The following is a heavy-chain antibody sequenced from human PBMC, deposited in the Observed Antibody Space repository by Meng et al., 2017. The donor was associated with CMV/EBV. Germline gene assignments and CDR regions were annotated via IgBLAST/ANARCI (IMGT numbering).Heavy chain of an antibody. Sequence: VRLQTAGAGLVNPSEARSLTCTVSGGSISCYYCSWLRQPGRKGLGLIGRIYTSGSTNYNHYLQSRVTMTVDTSKNQFSLKLSSVTSADTAVYYCARAAVDLSKDYFDYWGQGTLVTVSS. CDR2: IYTSGST. V-gene: IGHV4-4*07. CDR1: GGSISCYY. J-gene: IGHJ4*02. CDR3: ARAAVDLSKDYFDY. D-gene: IGHD2-15*01.